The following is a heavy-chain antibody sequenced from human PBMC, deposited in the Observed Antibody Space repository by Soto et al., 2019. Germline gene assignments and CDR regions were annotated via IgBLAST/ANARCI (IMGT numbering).Heavy chain of an antibody. Sequence: QVQLVQSGSEEKKPGASVKVSCKASGYTFTAYAMHWVRQAPGQRLEWMGWVNAGNGNTKYSQKFQGRVTITRDTSASTAYMELSSLRSEDTAVYYCASAVAVPADFDYWGQRTLVTFSS. CDR3: ASAVAVPADFDY. D-gene: IGHD6-19*01. V-gene: IGHV1-3*05. J-gene: IGHJ4*02. CDR2: VNAGNGNT. CDR1: GYTFTAYA.